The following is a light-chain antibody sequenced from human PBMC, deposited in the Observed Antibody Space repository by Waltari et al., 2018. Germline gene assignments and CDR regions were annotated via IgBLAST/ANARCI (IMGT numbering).Light chain of an antibody. J-gene: IGLJ3*02. V-gene: IGLV2-14*01. CDR1: SGDVGTSNY. CDR3: TSFTTRYTWL. CDR2: EVS. Sequence: QSALTQPASVSGSPGQSITISCSGTSGDVGTSNYVSWYQQLPGKVPKPLISEVSNRPSGVSNRFSGSKSGNTASLSISGLQAEDEGDYYCTSFTTRYTWLFGGGTKVTVL.